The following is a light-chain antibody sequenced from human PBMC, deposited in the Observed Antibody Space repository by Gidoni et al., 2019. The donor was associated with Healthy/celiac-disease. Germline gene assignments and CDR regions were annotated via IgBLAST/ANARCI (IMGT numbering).Light chain of an antibody. Sequence: GDRVTITCRASQSISTWLAWYQQKPGKAHKLLIQKASTLESGVPSRFSGSGSGTEFTLTISSLQPDDFATYYCQQYNSYSPSFGQGIKLEIK. CDR3: QQYNSYSPS. J-gene: IGKJ2*01. V-gene: IGKV1-5*03. CDR1: QSISTW. CDR2: KAS.